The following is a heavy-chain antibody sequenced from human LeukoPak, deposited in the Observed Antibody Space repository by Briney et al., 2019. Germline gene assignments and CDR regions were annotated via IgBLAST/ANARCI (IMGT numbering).Heavy chain of an antibody. CDR3: ARDGGNWNFYYDMDV. D-gene: IGHD1-1*01. Sequence: GGSLRLSCAASGFGFNSYNMNWVRQAPGKGLEWVSSISSSSSYIYYADSVKGRFTISRDNAKNSLYLQMNGLRAEDTAVYYCARDGGNWNFYYDMDVWGLGTTVTVSS. CDR1: GFGFNSYN. CDR2: ISSSSSYI. V-gene: IGHV3-21*01. J-gene: IGHJ6*02.